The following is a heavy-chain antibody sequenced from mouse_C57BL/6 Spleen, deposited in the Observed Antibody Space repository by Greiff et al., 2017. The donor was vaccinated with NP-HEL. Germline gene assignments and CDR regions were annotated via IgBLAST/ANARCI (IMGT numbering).Heavy chain of an antibody. V-gene: IGHV1-53*01. CDR2: INPSNGGT. J-gene: IGHJ2*01. Sequence: VQLQQPGTELVKPGASVKLSCKASGYTFTSYWMHWVKQRPGQGLEWIGNINPSNGGTNYNEKFKSKVTLTVDKSSSTAYMQLSSLTSEDSAVYYCARDAQLRLRTPFDYWGQGTTLTVSS. D-gene: IGHD3-2*02. CDR3: ARDAQLRLRTPFDY. CDR1: GYTFTSYW.